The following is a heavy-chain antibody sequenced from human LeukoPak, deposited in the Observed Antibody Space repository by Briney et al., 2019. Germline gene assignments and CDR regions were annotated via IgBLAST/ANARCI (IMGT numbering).Heavy chain of an antibody. CDR2: IYPGDSNT. J-gene: IGHJ4*02. CDR3: ARHKRTYFYGSGPSPTLDY. CDR1: YW. D-gene: IGHD3-10*01. Sequence: YWSWIRQHPGKGLEWMGIIYPGDSNTRYSPSFQGQVTISADKSISTAYLQWSSLKASDTAMYYCARHKRTYFYGSGPSPTLDYWGQGTLVTVSS. V-gene: IGHV5-51*01.